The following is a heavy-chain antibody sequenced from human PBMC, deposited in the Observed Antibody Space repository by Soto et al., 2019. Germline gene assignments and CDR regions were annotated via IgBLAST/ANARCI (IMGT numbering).Heavy chain of an antibody. Sequence: ASVKVSCKTSGYPFTSYYMHWVRQAPVQGLEWMGIINPSGGSTSYAQKFQGRVTMTRDTSTSTVYMELSSLRSEDTAVYYCARGGGYHYYYYYGMDVWGQGPTVTVSS. CDR1: GYPFTSYY. D-gene: IGHD3-16*02. V-gene: IGHV1-46*01. CDR2: INPSGGST. CDR3: ARGGGYHYYYYYGMDV. J-gene: IGHJ6*02.